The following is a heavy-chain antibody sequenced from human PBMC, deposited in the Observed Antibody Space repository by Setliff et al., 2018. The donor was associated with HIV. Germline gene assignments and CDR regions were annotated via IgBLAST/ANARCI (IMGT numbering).Heavy chain of an antibody. CDR3: ARQGAGYSDDY. CDR2: IYTSGST. CDR1: GGSISSGSYY. D-gene: IGHD5-18*01. J-gene: IGHJ4*02. Sequence: SSETLSLTCTVSGGSISSGSYYWSWIRQPAGKGLEWIGRIYTSGSTNYNPSLKSRVTISVDTSRNQFSLKLSSVTAADTAVYYCARQGAGYSDDYWGQGTLVTV. V-gene: IGHV4-61*02.